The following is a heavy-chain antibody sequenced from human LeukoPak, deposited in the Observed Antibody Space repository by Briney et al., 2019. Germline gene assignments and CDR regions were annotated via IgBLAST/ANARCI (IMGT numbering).Heavy chain of an antibody. CDR2: IKQGGSEK. Sequence: GGSLRLSCAASGFTFRSYWMSWVRQAPGKGLEWVANIKQGGSEKFYVDSVKGRFTVSRNNAKNSLYLQMDSLRAEDTALYYCVRVTLGGSDYWGQGTLVTVSS. CDR1: GFTFRSYW. V-gene: IGHV3-7*05. CDR3: VRVTLGGSDY. D-gene: IGHD1-26*01. J-gene: IGHJ4*02.